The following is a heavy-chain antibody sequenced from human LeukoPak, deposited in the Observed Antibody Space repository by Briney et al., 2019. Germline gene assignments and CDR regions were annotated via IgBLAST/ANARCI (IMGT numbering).Heavy chain of an antibody. CDR2: ISYDGSNK. CDR1: GFKFSNYA. V-gene: IGHV3-30-3*01. D-gene: IGHD6-6*01. J-gene: IGHJ4*02. Sequence: PGRSLRLSCGASGFKFSNYAMHWVRQAPGKGLEWVAVISYDGSNKYYADSVKGRFTISRDNSKNTLYLQMNSLRAEDTAVYYCAREGGGSSFHFDYWGQGTLVTVSS. CDR3: AREGGGSSFHFDY.